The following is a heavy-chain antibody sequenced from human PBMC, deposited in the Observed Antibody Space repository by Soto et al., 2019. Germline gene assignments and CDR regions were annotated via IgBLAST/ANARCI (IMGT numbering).Heavy chain of an antibody. V-gene: IGHV1-69*01. D-gene: IGHD6-13*01. Sequence: QVQLVQSGAEVKKPGSSVKVSCKASGGTFSSYTLAWVRQAPGQGLEWMGEIIPIFGTTNYVQKFQGRVTITADVSTNTAYMELSSLRSEDTAMYYCARDSIAASGTDYWGQGTLVTVPS. CDR3: ARDSIAASGTDY. J-gene: IGHJ4*02. CDR1: GGTFSSYT. CDR2: IIPIFGTT.